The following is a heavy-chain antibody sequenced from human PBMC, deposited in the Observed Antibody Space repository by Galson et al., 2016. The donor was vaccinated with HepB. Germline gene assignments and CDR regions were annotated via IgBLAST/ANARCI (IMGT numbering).Heavy chain of an antibody. D-gene: IGHD4-17*01. CDR1: GYIFNSYW. V-gene: IGHV5-51*01. CDR3: ARQGDDYGLAY. CDR2: IFPRDFET. Sequence: QSGAEVTKPGESLKISCKGSGYIFNSYWIGWVRQMPGKGLEWMGIIFPRDFETRYSPSFQGRVTISADMSLSTAYLQGNSLKASDTAIYYCARQGDDYGLAYWGQGALVTVSS. J-gene: IGHJ4*02.